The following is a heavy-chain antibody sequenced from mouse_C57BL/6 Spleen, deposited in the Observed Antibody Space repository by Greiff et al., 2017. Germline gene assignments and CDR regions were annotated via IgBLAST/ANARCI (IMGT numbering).Heavy chain of an antibody. Sequence: EVQRVEPGTVLARPGASVKMSCKTSGYTFTSYWMHWVKQRPGQGLEWIGAIYPGNSDTSYNQKFKGKAKLTAVTSASTAYMELSSLTNEDSAVYYCIKGRVLLYFDYWGQGTTLTVSS. D-gene: IGHD1-1*01. CDR1: GYTFTSYW. CDR2: IYPGNSDT. CDR3: IKGRVLLYFDY. J-gene: IGHJ2*01. V-gene: IGHV1-5*01.